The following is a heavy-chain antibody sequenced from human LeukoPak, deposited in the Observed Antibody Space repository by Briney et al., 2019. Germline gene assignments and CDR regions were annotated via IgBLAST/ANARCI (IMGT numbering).Heavy chain of an antibody. D-gene: IGHD3-3*01. CDR3: ARAKRFLEWFGGVYMDV. CDR1: GGSISSSSYY. Sequence: SETLSLTCTVSGGSISSSSYYWGWIRQPPGKGLEWIGSIYYSGSTYYNPSLKSRVTVSVDTSKNQFSLKLSSVTAADTAVYYCARAKRFLEWFGGVYMDVWGKGTTVTVSS. V-gene: IGHV4-39*07. CDR2: IYYSGST. J-gene: IGHJ6*03.